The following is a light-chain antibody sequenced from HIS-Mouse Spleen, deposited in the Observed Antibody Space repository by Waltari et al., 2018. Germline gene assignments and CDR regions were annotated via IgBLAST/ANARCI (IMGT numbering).Light chain of an antibody. CDR1: QSVSSSY. CDR2: GAS. Sequence: EIVLTQPPGTLSLSPGERATLSCRASQSVSSSYLAGYQQKPGHAPRLLIYGASSRATGIPDRFSGSGSGTDFTLTISRLEPEDFAVYYCQQYGSSPWTFGQGTKVEIK. J-gene: IGKJ1*01. V-gene: IGKV3-20*01. CDR3: QQYGSSPWT.